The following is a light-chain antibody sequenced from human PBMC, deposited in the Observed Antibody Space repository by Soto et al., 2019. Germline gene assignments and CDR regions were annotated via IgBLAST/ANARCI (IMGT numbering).Light chain of an antibody. J-gene: IGKJ1*01. CDR2: AAS. V-gene: IGKV1-17*01. Sequence: DIQMTQSPSSLSASVGDRVTITCRASQGIRNDLGWYQQKPGKAPKRLIYAASSLQSGVPSRFSGSGSGTEFTLTLSSRHPEDVATYYCLQHNRYLTRTFGEGTKVEIK. CDR3: LQHNRYLTRT. CDR1: QGIRND.